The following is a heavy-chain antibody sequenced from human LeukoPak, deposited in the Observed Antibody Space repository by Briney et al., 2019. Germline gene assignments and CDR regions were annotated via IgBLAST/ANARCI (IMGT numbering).Heavy chain of an antibody. Sequence: ASVTVSCKASGYTFTSYYMHWVRQAPGQGLEWMGIINPSGGSTSYAQKFQGRVTMTRDTSTSTVYMELSSLRSEDTAVYYCARNLMVRGVIDYWGQGTLVTVSS. V-gene: IGHV1-46*01. CDR3: ARNLMVRGVIDY. J-gene: IGHJ4*02. CDR2: INPSGGST. CDR1: GYTFTSYY. D-gene: IGHD3-10*01.